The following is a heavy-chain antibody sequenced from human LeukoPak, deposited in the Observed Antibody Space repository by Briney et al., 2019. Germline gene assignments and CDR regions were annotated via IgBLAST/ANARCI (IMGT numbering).Heavy chain of an antibody. CDR1: GFTFSSYW. CDR2: INSDGGST. D-gene: IGHD2-2*01. J-gene: IGHJ4*02. CDR3: ARDSTVEYQLLTQMSLHEPYQNLQIN. V-gene: IGHV3-74*01. Sequence: PGGSLRLSCVASGFTFSSYWIHWVRQAPGKGLVWVSRINSDGGSTDYADSVKGRFTISRDNAKNTLYLQMNSLRAEDTAVYYCARDSTVEYQLLTQMSLHEPYQNLQINWGQGTLVTVSS.